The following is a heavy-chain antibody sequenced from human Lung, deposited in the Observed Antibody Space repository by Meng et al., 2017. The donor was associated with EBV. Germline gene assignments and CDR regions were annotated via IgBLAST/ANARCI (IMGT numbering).Heavy chain of an antibody. V-gene: IGHV3-11*01. CDR1: GFTFSDYY. Sequence: QVQLVESGGGLVKPGGSXRRACAASGFTFSDYYMTWIRQAPGKGLECVSYISIYETAIYYADSVKGRFTISRDNAKDSLYLQLDSLRVEDTAVYYCARGVMYNNVKYFDPWGQGTLVTVSS. D-gene: IGHD3-16*01. CDR3: ARGVMYNNVKYFDP. J-gene: IGHJ5*02. CDR2: ISIYETAI.